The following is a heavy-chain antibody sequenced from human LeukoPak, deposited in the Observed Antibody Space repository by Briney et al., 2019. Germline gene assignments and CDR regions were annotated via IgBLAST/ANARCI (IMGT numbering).Heavy chain of an antibody. CDR3: AREANGGTFYY. Sequence: SETLSLTCAVYGGSFSGYYWSWIRQPPGKGLEWIGSIYQSGSTYYHASLKSRVTISVDTSKNQFSLELSSVTAADTAVYYCAREANGGTFYYWGQGILVTVCS. CDR2: IYQSGST. D-gene: IGHD2/OR15-2a*01. V-gene: IGHV4-34*01. J-gene: IGHJ4*02. CDR1: GGSFSGYY.